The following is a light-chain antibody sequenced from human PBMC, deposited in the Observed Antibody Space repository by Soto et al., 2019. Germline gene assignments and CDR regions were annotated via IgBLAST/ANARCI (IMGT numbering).Light chain of an antibody. J-gene: IGKJ1*01. V-gene: IGKV1-12*01. CDR1: QGISSW. CDR2: AAS. Sequence: DIQMTQSPSSVSASVGDTVTITCRASQGISSWLAWYQQKPGKAPNLLIYAASTLQSGVPSRFSGSGSGTDFTLTISCLQSEDFATYYCQQDYSYPRTFGQGTWVEIK. CDR3: QQDYSYPRT.